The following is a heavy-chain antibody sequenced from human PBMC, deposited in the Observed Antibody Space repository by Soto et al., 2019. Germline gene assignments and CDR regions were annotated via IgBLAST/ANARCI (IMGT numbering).Heavy chain of an antibody. Sequence: GGSLRLSCATSGFTFSNCDMSWVRQAPGKGLEWVSAIGETGVRTHYADSVKGRFTVSRDNSKNTLYLQMNSLRAEDTAVYYCAKVNWQCCNGGAGDYWGQGTQVTVSS. J-gene: IGHJ4*02. CDR2: IGETGVRT. CDR3: AKVNWQCCNGGAGDY. D-gene: IGHD2-21*01. CDR1: GFTFSNCD. V-gene: IGHV3-23*01.